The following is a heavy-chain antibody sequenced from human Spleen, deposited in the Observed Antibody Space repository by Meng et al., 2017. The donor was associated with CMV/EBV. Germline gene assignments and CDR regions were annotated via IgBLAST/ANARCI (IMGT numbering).Heavy chain of an antibody. CDR3: ARGGSSWQNFDY. J-gene: IGHJ4*02. CDR1: GYSISSGYY. Sequence: SETLSLTCTVSGYSISSGYYWGWIRQPPGKGLEWIGEINHSGSTNYNPSLKSRVTISEDTSKNQFSLKLSSVTAADTAVYYCARGGSSWQNFDYWGQGTLVTVSS. V-gene: IGHV4-38-2*02. CDR2: INHSGST. D-gene: IGHD2-2*01.